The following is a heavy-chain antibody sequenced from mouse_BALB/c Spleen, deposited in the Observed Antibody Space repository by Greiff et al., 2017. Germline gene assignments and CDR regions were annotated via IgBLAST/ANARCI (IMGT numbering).Heavy chain of an antibody. Sequence: EVHLVESGGGLVQPGGSRKLSCAASGFTFSSFGMHWVRQAPEKGLEWVAYISSGSSTIYYADTVKGRFTISRDNPKNTLFLQMTSLRSEDTAMYYCARGNYGTADYWGQGTTLTVSS. J-gene: IGHJ2*01. V-gene: IGHV5-17*02. CDR3: ARGNYGTADY. CDR2: ISSGSSTI. CDR1: GFTFSSFG. D-gene: IGHD1-1*01.